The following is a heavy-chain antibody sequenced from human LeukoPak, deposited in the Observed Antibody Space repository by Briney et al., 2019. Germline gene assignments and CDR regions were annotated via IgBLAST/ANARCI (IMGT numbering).Heavy chain of an antibody. D-gene: IGHD3-10*02. CDR2: IKHDGGEI. J-gene: IGHJ6*04. CDR1: GFTISSYW. V-gene: IGHV3-7*01. CDR3: AELGITMIGGV. Sequence: PGGSPSLSCAASGFTISSYWMSWVRQAPGKGLELVANIKHDGGEIYYVDSVKGRFTISRDNAKNSLYLQMNSLRAEDTAVYYCAELGITMIGGVWGKGTTVTISS.